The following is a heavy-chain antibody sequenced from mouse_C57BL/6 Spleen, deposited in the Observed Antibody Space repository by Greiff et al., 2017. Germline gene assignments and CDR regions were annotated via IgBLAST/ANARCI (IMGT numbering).Heavy chain of an antibody. CDR2: IFPGSGST. Sequence: VQLQQSGPELVKPGASVKISCKASGYTFTDYYINWVKQRPGQGLEWIGWIFPGSGSTYYNEKFKGKATLTVDKSSSTAYMLLSSLTAEDSAVYFCARWIYYDYDEGFAYWGQGTLVTVSA. CDR3: ARWIYYDYDEGFAY. J-gene: IGHJ3*01. D-gene: IGHD2-4*01. CDR1: GYTFTDYY. V-gene: IGHV1-75*01.